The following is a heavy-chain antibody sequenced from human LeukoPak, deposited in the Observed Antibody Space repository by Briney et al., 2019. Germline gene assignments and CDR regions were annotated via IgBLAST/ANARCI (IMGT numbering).Heavy chain of an antibody. V-gene: IGHV3-30*18. CDR3: AKDEGNTALFTDYFDY. CDR2: VSNDGSTK. CDR1: GFSFSSYG. J-gene: IGHJ4*02. D-gene: IGHD5-18*01. Sequence: GGSLRLFCAASGFSFSSYGMHWVRQAPGKGLEWVAIVSNDGSTKYYADSVKGRFTISRDNSKNTLYLQMDSLRAEDSAVYYCAKDEGNTALFTDYFDYWGQGTLVTVSS.